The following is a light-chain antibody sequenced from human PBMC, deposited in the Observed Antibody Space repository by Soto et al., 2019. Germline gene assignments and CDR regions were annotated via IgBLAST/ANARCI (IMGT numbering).Light chain of an antibody. J-gene: IGLJ3*02. CDR2: EVR. CDR1: SSDVGGYNY. CDR3: SSYTISSTWV. V-gene: IGLV2-14*01. Sequence: QSALTQPASVSGSPGQSITISCTGTSSDVGGYNYVSWYQHHPGKAPKLMIYEVRNRPSGVSNRFSGSKSGNTTSLTISGLQAEDEADYFCSSYTISSTWVFGGGTKVTVL.